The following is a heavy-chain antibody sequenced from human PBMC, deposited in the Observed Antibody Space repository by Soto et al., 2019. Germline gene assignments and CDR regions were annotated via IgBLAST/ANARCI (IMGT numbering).Heavy chain of an antibody. CDR3: ARVVSSYWRYYDILTGRHYYYMDV. Sequence: SETLSLTCTVSGGSISSYYWSWIRQPPGKGLEWIGYIYYSGSTNYNPSLKSRVTISVDTSKNQFSLKLSSVTAADTAVYYCARVVSSYWRYYDILTGRHYYYMDVWGKGTTVTVSS. CDR1: GGSISSYY. V-gene: IGHV4-59*01. CDR2: IYYSGST. J-gene: IGHJ6*03. D-gene: IGHD3-9*01.